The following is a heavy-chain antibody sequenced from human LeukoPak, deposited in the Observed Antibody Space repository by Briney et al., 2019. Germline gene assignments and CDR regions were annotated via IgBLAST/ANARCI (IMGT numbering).Heavy chain of an antibody. V-gene: IGHV1-69*01. CDR3: ARGSGSGSYYYYYYYMDV. D-gene: IGHD3-10*01. Sequence: GASVKVSCKASGGTFISYAISWVRQAPGQGLEWMGGIIPIFGTANYAQKFQGRVTITADESTSTAYMELSSLRSEDTAVYYCARGSGSGSYYYYYYYMDVWGKGTTVTISS. CDR2: IIPIFGTA. CDR1: GGTFISYA. J-gene: IGHJ6*03.